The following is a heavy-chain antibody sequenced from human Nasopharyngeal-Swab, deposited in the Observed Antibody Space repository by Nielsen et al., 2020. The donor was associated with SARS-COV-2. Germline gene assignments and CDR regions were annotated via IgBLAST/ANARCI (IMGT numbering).Heavy chain of an antibody. V-gene: IGHV3-30*03. Sequence: GGSLRLSCAASGFTLSHYGMHWVRQAPGKGLEWAAAISYDGNTKYYADSAKGRFTISRDNSKNTLYLQMNSLRADDTAVYYCADPPFSEYWGQGTLVTVSS. CDR3: ADPPFSEY. CDR2: ISYDGNTK. J-gene: IGHJ4*02. CDR1: GFTLSHYG.